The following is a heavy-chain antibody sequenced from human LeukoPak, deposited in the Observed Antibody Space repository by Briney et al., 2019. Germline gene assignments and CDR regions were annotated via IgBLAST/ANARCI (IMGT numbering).Heavy chain of an antibody. CDR3: ARLRYAPDV. CDR1: GFTFSSSE. V-gene: IGHV3-7*04. Sequence: GGSLRLSCAASGFTFSSSEMNWVRQAPGKGLEWVAHIKQDGSEKYYVDSVKGRFTISRDNAKNSLYLQLNSLRLEDTAVYYCARLRYAPDVWGQGTLVTVSS. CDR2: IKQDGSEK. J-gene: IGHJ4*02. D-gene: IGHD2-2*01.